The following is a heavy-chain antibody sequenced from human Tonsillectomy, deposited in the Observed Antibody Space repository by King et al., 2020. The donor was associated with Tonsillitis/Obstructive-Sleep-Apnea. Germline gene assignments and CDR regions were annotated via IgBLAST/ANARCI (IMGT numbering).Heavy chain of an antibody. D-gene: IGHD6-13*01. Sequence: VQLQQWGAGLLKPSETLSLTCAVYGGSFSGYYWSWIRQPPGKGLEWIGEINHSGSTNYNPSLKSRVTISVDTSKNQFSLKLSSVTAADTAVYYCARGENRVAAAKYYMDVWGKGTTVTVSS. CDR3: ARGENRVAAAKYYMDV. V-gene: IGHV4-34*01. CDR2: INHSGST. CDR1: GGSFSGYY. J-gene: IGHJ6*03.